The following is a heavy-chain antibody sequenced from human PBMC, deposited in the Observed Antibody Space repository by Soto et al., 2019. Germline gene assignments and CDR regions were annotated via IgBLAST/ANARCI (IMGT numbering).Heavy chain of an antibody. CDR3: AKDRAVAGTLNYFDY. D-gene: IGHD6-19*01. Sequence: GGSLRLSCAASGFTFSSYAMSWVRQAPWKGLEWVSAISGSGGSTYYADSVKGRFTISRDNSKNTLYLQMNSLRAEDTAVYYCAKDRAVAGTLNYFDYWGQGTLVTVSS. CDR1: GFTFSSYA. J-gene: IGHJ4*02. CDR2: ISGSGGST. V-gene: IGHV3-23*01.